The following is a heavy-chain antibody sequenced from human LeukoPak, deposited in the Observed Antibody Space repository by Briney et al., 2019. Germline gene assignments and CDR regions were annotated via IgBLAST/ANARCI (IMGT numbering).Heavy chain of an antibody. D-gene: IGHD6-6*01. CDR2: IYPGDSDT. CDR3: ARQTPGDEQPVAFDI. V-gene: IGHV5-51*01. J-gene: IGHJ3*02. CDR1: GYSFTSYW. Sequence: GESLKISCKGSGYSFTSYWIGWVRQMPGKGLEWMGIIYPGDSDTRYSPSFQGQVTISADKSISTAYLQWSSLKASDTAMYYCARQTPGDEQPVAFDIWGQGTMAIVSS.